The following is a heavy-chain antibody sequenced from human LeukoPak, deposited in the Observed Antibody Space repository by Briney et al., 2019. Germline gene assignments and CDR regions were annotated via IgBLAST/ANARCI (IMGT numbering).Heavy chain of an antibody. D-gene: IGHD3-22*01. Sequence: GGSLRLSCVASGFTFSHYAMSWVRQAPGKGLEWVSAVSGRGDDTYYADSVKGRFTISRDNAKNSLYLQMNSLRAEDTAVYYCARDINYYDSSGYCDFDYWGQGTLVTVSS. CDR3: ARDINYYDSSGYCDFDY. J-gene: IGHJ4*02. CDR2: VSGRGDDT. V-gene: IGHV3-23*01. CDR1: GFTFSHYA.